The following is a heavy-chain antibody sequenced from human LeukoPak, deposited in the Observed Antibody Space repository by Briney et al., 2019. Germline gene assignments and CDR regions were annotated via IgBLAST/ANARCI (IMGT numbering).Heavy chain of an antibody. CDR1: GFTFSTYG. CDR2: ISGRADST. D-gene: IGHD4-17*01. V-gene: IGHV3-23*01. J-gene: IGHJ3*02. CDR3: ARGANHDYGDYLDAFDI. Sequence: GGSLRLSCAASGFTFSTYGMTWVRQAPGKGLEWVSGISGRADSTYYGDSVKGRFTISRDNSKNTLYLQMNSLRAEDTAVYYCARGANHDYGDYLDAFDIWGQGTMVTVSS.